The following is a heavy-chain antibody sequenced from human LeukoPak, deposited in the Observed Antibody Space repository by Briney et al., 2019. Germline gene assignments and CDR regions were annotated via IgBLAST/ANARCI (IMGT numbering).Heavy chain of an antibody. CDR3: HHSGVAVFFGVLRGPEKDAFDI. Sequence: PGGSLRLSCAASGFTFSSYSMNWVRQAPGKGLEWVSSISSSSSYIYYADSVKGRFTISRDNAKNSLYLQMNSLRAEDTAVYYCHHSGVAVFFGVLRGPEKDAFDIWGQGTMVTVSS. CDR1: GFTFSSYS. V-gene: IGHV3-21*01. CDR2: ISSSSSYI. J-gene: IGHJ3*02. D-gene: IGHD3-3*01.